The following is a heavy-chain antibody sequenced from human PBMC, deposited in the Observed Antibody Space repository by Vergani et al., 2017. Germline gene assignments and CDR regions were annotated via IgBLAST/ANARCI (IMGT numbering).Heavy chain of an antibody. Sequence: EVQLLESGGGLVQPGGSLRLSCAASGFTFSSYAMSWVRQAPGKGLEWVSAISGSGGSTYYAYSVKGRFTISRDNSKNTLYLQMNSLRAEDTAVYYCAKGSSFYCTNGVCYYDYWGQGTLVTVSS. D-gene: IGHD2-8*01. CDR1: GFTFSSYA. V-gene: IGHV3-23*01. CDR3: AKGSSFYCTNGVCYYDY. J-gene: IGHJ4*02. CDR2: ISGSGGST.